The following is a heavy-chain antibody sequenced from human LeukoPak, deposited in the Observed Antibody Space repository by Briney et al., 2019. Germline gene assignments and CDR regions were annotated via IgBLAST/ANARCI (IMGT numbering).Heavy chain of an antibody. CDR3: ARDMQLLNEGTDY. Sequence: PTGGSLRLSCAASGFTFSSYGMHWVRQAPGKGLEWVAVIWYDGSNKYYADSVKGRFTISRDNSKNTLYLQMSSLRAEDTAVYYCARDMQLLNEGTDYWGQGTLATVSS. CDR1: GFTFSSYG. J-gene: IGHJ4*02. CDR2: IWYDGSNK. V-gene: IGHV3-33*01. D-gene: IGHD5-24*01.